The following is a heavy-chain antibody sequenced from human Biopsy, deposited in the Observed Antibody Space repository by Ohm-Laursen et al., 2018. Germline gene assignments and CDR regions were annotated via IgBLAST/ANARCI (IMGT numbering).Heavy chain of an antibody. V-gene: IGHV1-69*04. CDR3: ATDADGYYTEFDF. D-gene: IGHD5-24*01. Sequence: SSVKVSCKASGGPFNNHAFSWVRQAPGQGLEWLGRIVPILGTVNYAQRFQGRVALNADKSTGTAYMELNRLISDDTAVYYCATDADGYYTEFDFWGQGTLITVSS. CDR1: GGPFNNHA. CDR2: IVPILGTV. J-gene: IGHJ4*02.